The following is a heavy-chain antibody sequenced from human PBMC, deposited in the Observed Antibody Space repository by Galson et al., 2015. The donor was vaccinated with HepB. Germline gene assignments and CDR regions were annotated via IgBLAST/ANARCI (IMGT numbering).Heavy chain of an antibody. CDR3: ARVLDQMYGDYRTRYYYYGMDV. Sequence: SLRLSCAASGFTFSSYSMNWVRQAPGKGLEWVSYISSSSSTIYYADSVKGRFTISRDNAKNSLYLQMNSLRDEDTAVYYCARVLDQMYGDYRTRYYYYGMDVWGQGTTVTVSS. CDR2: ISSSSSTI. CDR1: GFTFSSYS. D-gene: IGHD4-17*01. V-gene: IGHV3-48*02. J-gene: IGHJ6*02.